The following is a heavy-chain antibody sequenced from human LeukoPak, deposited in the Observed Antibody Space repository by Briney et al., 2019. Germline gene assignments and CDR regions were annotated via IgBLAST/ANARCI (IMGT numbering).Heavy chain of an antibody. Sequence: GGSLRLSCAASGFTFSSYSMNWVRQAPGKGLEWVSSISSSSSYIHYADSVRGRFTISRDNAKNSLFLQMNSLRAEDTAVYYCARSRSGYYEDYWGQGTLVTVSS. CDR1: GFTFSSYS. D-gene: IGHD3-22*01. CDR3: ARSRSGYYEDY. CDR2: ISSSSSYI. V-gene: IGHV3-21*01. J-gene: IGHJ4*02.